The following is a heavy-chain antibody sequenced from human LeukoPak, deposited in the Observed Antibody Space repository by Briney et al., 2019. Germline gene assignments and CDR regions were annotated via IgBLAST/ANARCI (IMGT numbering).Heavy chain of an antibody. J-gene: IGHJ4*02. CDR1: GFTVSSSY. D-gene: IGHD6-19*01. CDR3: ARIVGSSCGWYNFDY. CDR2: IYSGGNT. Sequence: GGSLRLSCAASGFTVSSSYMSWVRQAPGKGLEWVSVIYSGGNTVYSDSVKGRFTISRDNSKNMVYLQMNSLRAEDTALYYCARIVGSSCGWYNFDYWGQGALVTVSS. V-gene: IGHV3-53*01.